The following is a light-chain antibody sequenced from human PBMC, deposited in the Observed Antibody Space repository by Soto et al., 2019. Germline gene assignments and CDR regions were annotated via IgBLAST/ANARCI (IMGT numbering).Light chain of an antibody. CDR2: AAS. CDR3: QQYNNWPPIT. Sequence: IVMTHSPATLSVSPWARAPLSCRSSQSVNSNLAWYQQKPGQAPRLLIYAASTRAAGIPARFSGSGSGTDFTLTISSLQSEDFAVYFCQQYNNWPPITVGQGTRLE. V-gene: IGKV3-15*01. J-gene: IGKJ5*01. CDR1: QSVNSN.